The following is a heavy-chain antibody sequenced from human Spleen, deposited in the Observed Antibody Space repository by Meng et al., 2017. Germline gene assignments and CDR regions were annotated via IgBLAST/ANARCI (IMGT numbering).Heavy chain of an antibody. CDR2: INHSGST. Sequence: QVQLQQPGPGRGKPSGTLSLTCAVSGGSISSSNWWSWVRQPPGKGLEWIGEINHSGSTNYNPSLESRATISVDTSQNNLSLKLSSVTAADSAVYYCARGRGQGLTGELDYWGQGTLVTVSS. CDR3: ARGRGQGLTGELDY. CDR1: GGSISSSNW. J-gene: IGHJ4*02. V-gene: IGHV4-4*02. D-gene: IGHD7-27*01.